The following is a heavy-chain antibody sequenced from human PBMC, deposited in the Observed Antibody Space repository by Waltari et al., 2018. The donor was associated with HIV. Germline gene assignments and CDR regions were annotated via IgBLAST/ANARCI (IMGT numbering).Heavy chain of an antibody. CDR2: RKDDGSDK. CDR1: GFSFKAHW. CDR3: AREGSTVASFHH. V-gene: IGHV3-7*01. Sequence: EVQLVESGGGLVQPGGSLGLSCAASGFSFKAHWMTWVRLAPGKGLVWVAKRKDDGSDKFYVDSVKGRFTISRDNAKNSLYLQMNSLRVEDTAIYYCAREGSTVASFHHWGQGTLVTVSS. D-gene: IGHD4-17*01. J-gene: IGHJ1*01.